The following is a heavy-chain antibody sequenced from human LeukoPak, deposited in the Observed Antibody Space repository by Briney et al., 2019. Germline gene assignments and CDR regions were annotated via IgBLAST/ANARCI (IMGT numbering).Heavy chain of an antibody. V-gene: IGHV3-13*04. D-gene: IGHD2-15*01. CDR2: IGTAGDT. Sequence: GGSLRLSCAASGFTFSRYDMHWVRQATGEGLEWVSGIGTAGDTYYPGSVKGRFTISRENAKNSLYLQMNSLRAGDTAVYFCARVGYCSGGTCPFDYWGQGTLVTVSS. J-gene: IGHJ4*02. CDR3: ARVGYCSGGTCPFDY. CDR1: GFTFSRYD.